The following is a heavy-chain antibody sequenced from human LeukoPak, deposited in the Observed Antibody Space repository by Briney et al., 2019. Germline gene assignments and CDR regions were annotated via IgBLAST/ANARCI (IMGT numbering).Heavy chain of an antibody. CDR2: IIPIFGTA. Sequence: SVKVSCKASGGTFSSYAISWVRQAPGQGLEWMGGIIPIFGTANYAQKFQGRVTITTDESTSTAYTELSSLRSEDTAVYYCAREDYYDSSGYSLFDYWGQGTLVTVSS. CDR3: AREDYYDSSGYSLFDY. V-gene: IGHV1-69*05. D-gene: IGHD3-22*01. J-gene: IGHJ4*02. CDR1: GGTFSSYA.